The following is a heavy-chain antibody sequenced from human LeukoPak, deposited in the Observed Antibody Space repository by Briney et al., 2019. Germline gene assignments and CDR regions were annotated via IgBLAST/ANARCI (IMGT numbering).Heavy chain of an antibody. Sequence: ASVKVSCKASGYTFTGYYMHWVRQAPGQGLEWMGWINPNSGGTNYAQKFQGWVTMTRDTSISTAYMELSRLRSDDTAVYYCARDFSGASYYYYYGMDVWGQGTTVTVSS. D-gene: IGHD1-26*01. CDR1: GYTFTGYY. CDR3: ARDFSGASYYYYYGMDV. V-gene: IGHV1-2*04. J-gene: IGHJ6*02. CDR2: INPNSGGT.